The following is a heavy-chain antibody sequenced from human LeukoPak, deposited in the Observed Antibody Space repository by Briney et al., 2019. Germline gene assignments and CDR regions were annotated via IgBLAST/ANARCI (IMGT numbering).Heavy chain of an antibody. CDR2: ISGSGGST. Sequence: GGSLRLSCAASGFTFSSYAMSWVRQAPGKGLEWVSAISGSGGSTYYADSVKGRFTISRDNSKNTLYLQMNSLRAEDTVVYYCAIIPPYYYDSSGYEIWGQGTMVTVSS. J-gene: IGHJ3*02. D-gene: IGHD3-22*01. V-gene: IGHV3-23*01. CDR1: GFTFSSYA. CDR3: AIIPPYYYDSSGYEI.